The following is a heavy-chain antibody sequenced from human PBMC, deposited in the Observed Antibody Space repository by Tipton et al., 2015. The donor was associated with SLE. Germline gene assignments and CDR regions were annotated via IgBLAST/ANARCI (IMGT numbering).Heavy chain of an antibody. V-gene: IGHV4-59*01. J-gene: IGHJ3*02. Sequence: TLSLTCSVSGGSISSYYWSWIRQPPGKGLEWIGNIYYSGSTNYNPSLKSRVTISVDTSKNQFSLKLTSVTAADTAVYYCARSLKGAFDMWGQGTMVTVFS. CDR2: IYYSGST. CDR1: GGSISSYY. CDR3: ARSLKGAFDM.